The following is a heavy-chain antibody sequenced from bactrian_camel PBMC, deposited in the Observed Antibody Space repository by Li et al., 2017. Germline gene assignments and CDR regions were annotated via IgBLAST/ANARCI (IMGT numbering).Heavy chain of an antibody. V-gene: IGHV3S1*01. Sequence: HVQLVESGGDSVQAGGSLRLSCAYTKSRNCMGWFRQAPGKEREGVAAIYLDNSPYYDDSVKGRFTISRDNAKSTVYLQMDSLKPEDTALYYCAARGGERDGTRCNSFQLLDDFAYWGQGTQVTVS. CDR1: TKSRNC. J-gene: IGHJ4*01. D-gene: IGHD3*01. CDR3: AARGGERDGTRCNSFQLLDDFAY. CDR2: IYLDNSP.